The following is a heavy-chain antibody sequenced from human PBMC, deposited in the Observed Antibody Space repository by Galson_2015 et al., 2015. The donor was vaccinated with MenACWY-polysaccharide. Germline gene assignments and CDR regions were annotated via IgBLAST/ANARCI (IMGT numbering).Heavy chain of an antibody. CDR1: GYSFNDNY. CDR2: IHPKSGGT. CDR3: ATPGGRDY. V-gene: IGHV1-2*02. D-gene: IGHD4-23*01. J-gene: IGHJ4*02. Sequence: SVKVSCKASGYSFNDNYIHWVRQAPGQGLEWMGWIHPKSGGTQYAQKFQGRVTMTRDTSISTSYMELSRLRPDDTAVYYCATPGGRDYWGQGTMVTVSS.